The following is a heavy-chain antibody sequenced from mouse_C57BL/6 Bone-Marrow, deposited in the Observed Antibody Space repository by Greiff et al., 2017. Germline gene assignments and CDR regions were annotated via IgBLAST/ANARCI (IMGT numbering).Heavy chain of an antibody. D-gene: IGHD1-1*01. J-gene: IGHJ2*01. CDR3: ARGEFITSVVATN. Sequence: VQLQQSGPELVKPGASVKLSCKASGYTFTSYDINWVKQRPGQGLEWIGWIYPRDGSTKYNEKFKGKATLTVDTSSSTAYMGLHSLTSEDSAVYVCARGEFITSVVATNWGKGTTLTVSS. CDR1: GYTFTSYD. V-gene: IGHV1-85*01. CDR2: IYPRDGST.